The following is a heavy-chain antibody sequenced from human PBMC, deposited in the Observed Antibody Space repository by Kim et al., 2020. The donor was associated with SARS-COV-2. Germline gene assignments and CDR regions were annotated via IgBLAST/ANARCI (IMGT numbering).Heavy chain of an antibody. CDR3: TRDDYPRGLDV. CDR2: MNPNSGNT. V-gene: IGHV1-8*01. D-gene: IGHD4-17*01. Sequence: ASVKVSCKASGYTFTNYDINWVRQATGQGLEWMGWMNPNSGNTGYAQKFHGRVTMTRDTSTSTAYMELSSLRSEDAAVYYCTRDDYPRGLDVWGQGTTVTVSS. J-gene: IGHJ6*02. CDR1: GYTFTNYD.